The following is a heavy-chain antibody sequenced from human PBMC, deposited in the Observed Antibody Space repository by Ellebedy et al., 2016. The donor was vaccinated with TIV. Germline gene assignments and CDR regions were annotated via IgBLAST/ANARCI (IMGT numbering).Heavy chain of an antibody. V-gene: IGHV4-4*07. J-gene: IGHJ2*01. D-gene: IGHD1-14*01. CDR3: ARLRQSRDRSHWYFDL. CDR1: GGSFSSYY. Sequence: GSLRLXCTVSGGSFSSYYWSWIRQADGKGLEWIGRSFMGGSTTYNPSLKNRVTMSVDASTTQVSLNLSSVTAADTAVYFCARLRQSRDRSHWYFDLWGRGTLVTVSS. CDR2: SFMGGST.